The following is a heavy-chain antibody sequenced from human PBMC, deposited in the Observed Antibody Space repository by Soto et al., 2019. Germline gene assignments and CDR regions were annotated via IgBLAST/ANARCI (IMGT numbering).Heavy chain of an antibody. CDR3: ATVLFGPHAFDI. V-gene: IGHV1-69*13. Sequence: SVKVSCKASGGTFSSYAISWVRQAPGQGLEWMGGIIPIFGTANYAQKFQGRVTITADESTSTAYMELSSLRSEDTAVYYRATVLFGPHAFDIWGQGTMVTVSS. J-gene: IGHJ3*02. CDR1: GGTFSSYA. CDR2: IIPIFGTA. D-gene: IGHD3-10*02.